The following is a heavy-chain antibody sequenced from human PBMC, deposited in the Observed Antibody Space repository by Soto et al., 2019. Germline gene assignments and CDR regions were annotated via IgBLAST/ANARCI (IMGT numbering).Heavy chain of an antibody. D-gene: IGHD1-26*01. V-gene: IGHV3-7*04. CDR3: ARDGYGGFLDS. CDR1: RFAFSSYW. CDR2: INEDGSQR. Sequence: EEQLVQSGGGLVQPGGSLRLSCAASRFAFSSYWMSWVRQAPGKGLEWVANINEDGSQRYYIDSVRGRFTISRDNAKNSLYLQLNSLSAEDTAVDYCARDGYGGFLDSWGQGALVTVSS. J-gene: IGHJ4*02.